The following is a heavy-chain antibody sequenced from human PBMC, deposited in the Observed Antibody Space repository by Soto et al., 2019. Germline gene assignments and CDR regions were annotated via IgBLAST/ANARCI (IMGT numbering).Heavy chain of an antibody. D-gene: IGHD6-13*01. CDR2: IKQDGSEK. V-gene: IGHV3-7*01. CDR1: GFTFSSYW. Sequence: LRLSCAASGFTFSSYWMSWVRQAPGKGLEWVANIKQDGSEKYYVDSVKGRFTISRDNAKNSLYLQMNSLRAEDTAVYYCARVEAAAGTPYYYYGMDVWGQGTTVTVSS. CDR3: ARVEAAAGTPYYYYGMDV. J-gene: IGHJ6*02.